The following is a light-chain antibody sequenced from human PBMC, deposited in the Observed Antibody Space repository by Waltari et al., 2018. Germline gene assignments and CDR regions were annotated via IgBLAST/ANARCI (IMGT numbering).Light chain of an antibody. CDR3: ATWDDSLNGLL. CDR1: NSNIGSNT. J-gene: IGLJ2*01. CDR2: YND. Sequence: QSVLTQPPSASEAARKSVTISCSGSNSNIGSNTVSWYQQLPETAPKLLIYYNDRRASWVPDRFSGSNCGTSASLGISGLQTDDEADYYCATWDDSLNGLLFGGGTRLTVL. V-gene: IGLV1-44*01.